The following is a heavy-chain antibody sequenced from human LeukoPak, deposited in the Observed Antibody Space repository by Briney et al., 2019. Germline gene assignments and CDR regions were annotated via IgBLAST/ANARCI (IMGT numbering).Heavy chain of an antibody. CDR3: ARVSGPGMNEYFHL. Sequence: GGSLRLSCAASGFTFSGAWMHWVRQAPGKGLVWVSRINNDGTTTMYADSVKGRFTLSRDNAKNTLYLQMNSLRAEDTAVYYCARVSGPGMNEYFHLWGQGILVTVSS. D-gene: IGHD3-10*01. V-gene: IGHV3-74*03. J-gene: IGHJ1*01. CDR1: GFTFSGAW. CDR2: INNDGTTT.